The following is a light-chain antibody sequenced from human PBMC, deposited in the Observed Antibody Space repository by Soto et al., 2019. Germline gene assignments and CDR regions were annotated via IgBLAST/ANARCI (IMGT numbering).Light chain of an antibody. V-gene: IGLV1-51*01. CDR2: DNN. CDR1: SSNIGNNY. CDR3: ATWDSSLTAVV. J-gene: IGLJ2*01. Sequence: QPVLTQPPSVSAAPGQKVTISCSGSSSNIGNNYVSWYQQLPGTATKLLIYDNNQRPSGIPDRFSGAKSGTSATLGITGLQTVDEADYYCATWDSSLTAVVFGGWTKLTVL.